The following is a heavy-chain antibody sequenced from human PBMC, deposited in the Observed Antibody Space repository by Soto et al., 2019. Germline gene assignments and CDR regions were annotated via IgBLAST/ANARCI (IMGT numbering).Heavy chain of an antibody. Sequence: QVQLQESGPGLVKPSETLSLTCTVSGGSISSYYWSWIRQPPGKGLEWIGYIYYSGSTNYNPSLKSRVTISVDTSKNQFSLKLSSVTAADTAVYYCARFNIVATVADYWGQGTLVTVSS. CDR1: GGSISSYY. CDR2: IYYSGST. J-gene: IGHJ4*02. CDR3: ARFNIVATVADY. V-gene: IGHV4-59*01. D-gene: IGHD5-12*01.